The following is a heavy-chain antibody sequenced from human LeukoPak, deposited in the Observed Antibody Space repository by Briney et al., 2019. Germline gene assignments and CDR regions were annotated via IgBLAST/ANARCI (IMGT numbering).Heavy chain of an antibody. CDR1: GGSISSSSYY. D-gene: IGHD1-1*01. J-gene: IGHJ4*02. V-gene: IGHV4-39*07. Sequence: SETLSLTCTVSGGSISSSSYYWGWIRQPPGKGLEWIGSIYYSGSTYYNPSLKSRVTISVDTSKNQFSLKLSSVTAADTAVYYCARESGDNWNGYYFDYWGQGTLVTVSS. CDR3: ARESGDNWNGYYFDY. CDR2: IYYSGST.